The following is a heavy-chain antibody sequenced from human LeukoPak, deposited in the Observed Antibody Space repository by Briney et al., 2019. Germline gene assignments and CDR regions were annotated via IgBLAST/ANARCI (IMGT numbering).Heavy chain of an antibody. Sequence: SVKLSCKASGGTFSSYAISWVRQAPGQGLEWMGGIIPIFGTANYAQKFQGRVTITADESTSTAYMELSSLRSEDTAVYYCAREASYYYDSSGYPNWFDPWGQGTLVTVSS. V-gene: IGHV1-69*13. CDR2: IIPIFGTA. CDR3: AREASYYYDSSGYPNWFDP. CDR1: GGTFSSYA. D-gene: IGHD3-22*01. J-gene: IGHJ5*02.